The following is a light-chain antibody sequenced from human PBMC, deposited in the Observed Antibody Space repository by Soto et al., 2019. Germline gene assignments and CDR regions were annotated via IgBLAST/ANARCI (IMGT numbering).Light chain of an antibody. CDR1: QSLNSL. V-gene: IGKV1-5*01. J-gene: IGKJ1*01. Sequence: DIQMTQSPSTLPASVGDRVTITCRASQSLNSLLAWYQQKPGRAPKLLIYDASTLESGVPSRFSGSGSGTEFTLTISSLQTDDFATYYCQQYNSYSSWTFGQGTKVDIK. CDR2: DAS. CDR3: QQYNSYSSWT.